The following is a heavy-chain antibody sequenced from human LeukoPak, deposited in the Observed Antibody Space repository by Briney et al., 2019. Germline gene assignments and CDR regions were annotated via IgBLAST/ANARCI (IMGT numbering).Heavy chain of an antibody. CDR3: AARIAAAGTGAFDI. CDR1: GGSMSSGSYS. CDR2: IYHSGST. Sequence: PSETLSLTCTVSGGSMSSGSYSWSWIRQPPGKGLEWIGYIYHSGSTYYNPSLKSRVTISVDRSKNQFSLKLSSVTAADTAVYYCAARIAAAGTGAFDIWGQGTMVTVSS. J-gene: IGHJ3*02. V-gene: IGHV4-30-2*01. D-gene: IGHD6-13*01.